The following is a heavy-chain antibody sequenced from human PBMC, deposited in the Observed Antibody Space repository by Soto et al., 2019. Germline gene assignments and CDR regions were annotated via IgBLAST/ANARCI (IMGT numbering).Heavy chain of an antibody. J-gene: IGHJ1*01. D-gene: IGHD6-19*01. Sequence: TPAKVTCNASGDSKTSNGRSLLRQYTEQGLEWMGRIIPLLGIANYAQKFQGRVTITADKSTSTAYMELSSLRSEDTAVYYCARDRDGIGVALDYLQHWGQGTLVTVSS. V-gene: IGHV1-69*04. CDR2: IIPLLGIA. CDR3: ARDRDGIGVALDYLQH. CDR1: GDSKTSNG.